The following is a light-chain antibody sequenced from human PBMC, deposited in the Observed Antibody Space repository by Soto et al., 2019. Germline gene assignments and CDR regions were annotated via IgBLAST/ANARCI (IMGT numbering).Light chain of an antibody. V-gene: IGKV3-20*01. J-gene: IGKJ5*01. CDR2: GAS. CDR3: QQYGGSLPITCG. CDR1: QSVSSNY. Sequence: EIVLTQSPGTLSLSPGERATLSCRASQSVSSNYLAWYQQKPGQAPRLLIFGASSRATGIPDRFSGRGSGTDFTLNISRVEPEDFAVYYCQQYGGSLPITCGFGQGTRLDIK.